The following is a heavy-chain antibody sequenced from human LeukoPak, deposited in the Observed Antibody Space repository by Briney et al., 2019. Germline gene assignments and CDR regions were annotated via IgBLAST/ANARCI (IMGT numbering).Heavy chain of an antibody. D-gene: IGHD1-26*01. Sequence: GRSQRLSCAASGFTFDDYAMRWVRQAPGKGLAWVSGISWNSGSIGYADSVKGRFTISRDNAKNSLYLQMNSLRAEDTALYYCAKDLAPLATSGAFDIWGQGTMVTVSS. CDR2: ISWNSGSI. V-gene: IGHV3-9*01. CDR3: AKDLAPLATSGAFDI. CDR1: GFTFDDYA. J-gene: IGHJ3*02.